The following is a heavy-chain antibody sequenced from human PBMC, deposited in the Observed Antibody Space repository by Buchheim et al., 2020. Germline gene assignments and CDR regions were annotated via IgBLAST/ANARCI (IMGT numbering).Heavy chain of an antibody. V-gene: IGHV4-34*01. J-gene: IGHJ4*02. CDR3: ARATKDIVVVPVFFDY. CDR2: INHSGST. Sequence: QVQLQQWGAGLLKPSETLSLTCAVYGGSFSGYYWSWIRQPPGKGLEWIGEINHSGSTNYNPSLKSRVTISVDTSKNQFSLKLSSVTAADTAVYYCARATKDIVVVPVFFDYWGQGTL. CDR1: GGSFSGYY. D-gene: IGHD2-2*01.